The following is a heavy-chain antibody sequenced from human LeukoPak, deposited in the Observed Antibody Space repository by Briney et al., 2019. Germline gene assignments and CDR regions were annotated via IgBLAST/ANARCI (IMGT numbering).Heavy chain of an antibody. J-gene: IGHJ4*02. CDR2: IYYSGST. Sequence: SETLSLTCTVSGGSISSSSYYWGWIRQPPGKGLEWIGSIYYSGSTYYNPSLKSRVTISVDTSKNQFSLKLSSVTAADTAVYYCARLAPSTEDYWGQGTLVTVSS. CDR3: ARLAPSTEDY. V-gene: IGHV4-39*01. CDR1: GGSISSSSYY. D-gene: IGHD6-6*01.